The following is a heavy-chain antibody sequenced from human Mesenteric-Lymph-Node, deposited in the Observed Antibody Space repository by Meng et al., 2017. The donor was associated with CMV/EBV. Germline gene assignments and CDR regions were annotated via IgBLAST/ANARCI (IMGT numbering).Heavy chain of an antibody. V-gene: IGHV4-59*13. CDR2: MSYSGST. D-gene: IGHD7-27*01. Sequence: QVPLQESGPGLVKPSETLSLTCTVSGGSFISYPWSWIRQPPGKGLEWVGYMSYSGSTNYNPSLKSRITMSLDTSKNQFSLELSSVTAADTAVYYCGRYNWGSIDYWGQGTLVTVSS. J-gene: IGHJ4*02. CDR3: GRYNWGSIDY. CDR1: GGSFISYP.